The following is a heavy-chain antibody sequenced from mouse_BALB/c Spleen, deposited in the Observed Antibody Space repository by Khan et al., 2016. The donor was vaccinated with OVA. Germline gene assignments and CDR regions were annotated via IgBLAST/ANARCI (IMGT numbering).Heavy chain of an antibody. V-gene: IGHV5-6*01. CDR2: ISTGGSYT. CDR3: TRLAYYYDSEGCAY. CDR1: GFTFSTFG. J-gene: IGHJ3*01. Sequence: EVELVESGGDLVKPGGSLKLSCAASGFTFSTFGMSWVRQTPDKRLAWVATISTGGSYTYYPDIVKGRFIISRDNAKNTLDLQMSSLKSEDTAMYYCTRLAYYYDSEGCAYWGQGTLVTVSA. D-gene: IGHD1-1*01.